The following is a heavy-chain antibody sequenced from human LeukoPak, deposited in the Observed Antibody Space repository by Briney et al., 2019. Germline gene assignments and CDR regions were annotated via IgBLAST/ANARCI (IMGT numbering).Heavy chain of an antibody. CDR1: GFTFSSYA. V-gene: IGHV3-23*01. CDR2: ISGSGGST. CDR3: TGYSSSWYVQH. D-gene: IGHD6-13*01. Sequence: GGSLRLSCAASGFTFSSYAMSWVRQAPGKGLEWVSAISGSGGSTYYADSVKGRFTISRDNSKNTLYLQMNSLRAEDTAVYYCTGYSSSWYVQHWGQGTLVTVSS. J-gene: IGHJ1*01.